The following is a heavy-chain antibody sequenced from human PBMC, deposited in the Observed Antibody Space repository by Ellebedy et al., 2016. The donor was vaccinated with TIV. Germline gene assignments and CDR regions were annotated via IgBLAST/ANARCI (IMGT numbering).Heavy chain of an antibody. CDR2: ISGSGDGT. V-gene: IGHV3-23*01. Sequence: GESLKISCAASGFTFSSSAMSWVRQAPGKGLEWVSAISGSGDGTYYADSVKGRFPISRDNSKNTLYLQMNSLRAEDTAVYYCATGTAGRWLQPGYWGQGTLVTVSS. J-gene: IGHJ4*02. CDR3: ATGTAGRWLQPGY. D-gene: IGHD5-24*01. CDR1: GFTFSSSA.